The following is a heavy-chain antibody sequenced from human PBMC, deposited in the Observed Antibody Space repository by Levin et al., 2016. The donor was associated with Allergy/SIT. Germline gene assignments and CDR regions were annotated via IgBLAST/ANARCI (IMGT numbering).Heavy chain of an antibody. CDR2: MYYSGNT. D-gene: IGHD1-26*01. CDR3: ARHGVGATKGAFDY. J-gene: IGHJ4*02. V-gene: IGHV4-39*01. Sequence: RQAPGKGLEWIGSMYYSGNTYYNPSLKSRVTISVDTSKNQFSLKLSSVTAADTAVYYYARHGVGATKGAFDYWGQGTLVTVSS.